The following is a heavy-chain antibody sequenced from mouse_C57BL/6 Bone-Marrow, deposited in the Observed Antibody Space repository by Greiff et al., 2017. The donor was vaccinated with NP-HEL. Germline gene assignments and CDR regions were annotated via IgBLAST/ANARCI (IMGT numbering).Heavy chain of an antibody. D-gene: IGHD1-1*01. CDR1: GFTFSSYA. CDR3: APIPTVVAPVV. V-gene: IGHV5-4*03. CDR2: ISDGGSYT. Sequence: EVKLVESGGGLVKPGGSLKLSCAASGFTFSSYAMSWVRQTPEKRLEWVATISDGGSYTYYPDNVKGRFTISRDNAKNNLYLQMSHLKSEDTTMYCCAPIPTVVAPVVWGTGTTVTVSS. J-gene: IGHJ1*03.